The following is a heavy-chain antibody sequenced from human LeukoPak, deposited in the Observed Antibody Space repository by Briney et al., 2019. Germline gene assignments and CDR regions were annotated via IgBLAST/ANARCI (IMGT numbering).Heavy chain of an antibody. CDR1: GFTFSSYA. V-gene: IGHV4-59*08. CDR2: IYYSGST. J-gene: IGHJ5*02. D-gene: IGHD5-24*01. Sequence: TPGGSLRLSCAASGFTFSSYAMSWVRQAPGKGLEWIGYIYYSGSTNYNPSLKSRVTISVDTSKNQFSLKVSSVTAADTAVYYCARHTAEKYNWFDRWGQGTLVTVSS. CDR3: ARHTAEKYNWFDR.